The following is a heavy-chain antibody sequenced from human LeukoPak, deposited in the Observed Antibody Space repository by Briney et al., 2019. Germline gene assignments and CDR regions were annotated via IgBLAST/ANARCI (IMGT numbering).Heavy chain of an antibody. Sequence: SETLSLTCTVSGGSISSYYWNWIRQPHGKGLEWIGRIYSSGSTNYNASLKSRVTMSVDTSKNQFSLKLSSVTAADTAVYYCARQPGVSWDDYFDYWGQGTLVTVSS. CDR3: ARQPGVSWDDYFDY. CDR1: GGSISSYY. V-gene: IGHV4-4*07. J-gene: IGHJ4*02. D-gene: IGHD1-26*01. CDR2: IYSSGST.